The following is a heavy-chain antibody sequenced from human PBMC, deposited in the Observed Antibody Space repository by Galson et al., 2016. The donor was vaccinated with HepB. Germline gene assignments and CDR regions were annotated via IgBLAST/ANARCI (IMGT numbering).Heavy chain of an antibody. CDR1: GFTLTHYG. CDR2: INSDGSYA. J-gene: IGHJ4*02. Sequence: SLRLSCATSGFTLTHYGMHWVRQAPGKGLVWVSRINSDGSYANYADSVKGRFTISRDNAKNTVYLQMNSLRAEDTAVYYCVRDFRVADFWGQGMLVTVSS. V-gene: IGHV3-74*01. CDR3: VRDFRVADF. D-gene: IGHD3-10*01.